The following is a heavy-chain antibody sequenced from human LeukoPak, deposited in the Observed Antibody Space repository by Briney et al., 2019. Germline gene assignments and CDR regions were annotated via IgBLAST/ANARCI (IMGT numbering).Heavy chain of an antibody. CDR3: ARTRSSSRLYYMDV. J-gene: IGHJ6*03. CDR1: GGSISSGGYY. V-gene: IGHV4-30-2*02. CDR2: IYHSGST. Sequence: PSETLSLTCTVSGGSISSGGYYWSWIRQPPGKGLEWIGYIYHSGSTYYNPSLKSRVTISVDRSKNQFSLKLSSVTAADTTVYYCARTRSSSRLYYMDVWGKGTTVTVSS. D-gene: IGHD6-19*01.